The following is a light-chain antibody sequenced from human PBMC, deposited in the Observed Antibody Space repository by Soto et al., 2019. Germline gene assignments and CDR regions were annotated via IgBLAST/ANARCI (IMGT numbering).Light chain of an antibody. V-gene: IGKV1-5*01. J-gene: IGKJ1*01. CDR1: QGISGW. CDR3: QPYNSHWT. Sequence: IRMTQSPSTLSSSLGARVTIACRASQGISGWLAWYQQKPGKAPKLLIYDASSLESGVPSRFSGIGSGTEFTLTISSLTPDDFATYYCQPYNSHWTFGQGTKVDIK. CDR2: DAS.